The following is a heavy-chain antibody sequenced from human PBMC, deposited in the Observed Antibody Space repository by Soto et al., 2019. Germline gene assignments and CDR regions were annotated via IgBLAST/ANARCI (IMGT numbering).Heavy chain of an antibody. CDR1: GFTFSSYS. D-gene: IGHD6-19*01. V-gene: IGHV3-48*02. CDR3: AREAGTWHRTLNRFDP. CDR2: ISSSSSTI. Sequence: GGSLRLSCAASGFTFSSYSMNWVRQAPGKGLEWVSYISSSSSTIYYADSVKGRFTISRDNAKNSLYLQMNSLRDEDTAVYYCAREAGTWHRTLNRFDPWGQGTLVTVSS. J-gene: IGHJ5*02.